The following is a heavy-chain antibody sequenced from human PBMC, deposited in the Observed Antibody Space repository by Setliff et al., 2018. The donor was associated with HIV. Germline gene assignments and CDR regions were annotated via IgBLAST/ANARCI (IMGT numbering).Heavy chain of an antibody. J-gene: IGHJ4*02. CDR1: GFTFGSYE. V-gene: IGHV3-48*03. D-gene: IGHD3-10*01. Sequence: PGGSLRLSCVASGFTFGSYEMNWVRQAPGKGLEWVSNIGSIGSGGATHYADSVKGRFTISRDNAKNSVYLQMNSLRAEDTAVYYCARIEASYYFDTWGQGTLVTVS. CDR2: IGSIGSGGAT. CDR3: ARIEASYYFDT.